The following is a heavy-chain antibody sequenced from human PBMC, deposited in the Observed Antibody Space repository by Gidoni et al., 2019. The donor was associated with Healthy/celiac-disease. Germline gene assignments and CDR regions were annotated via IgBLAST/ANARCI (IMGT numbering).Heavy chain of an antibody. D-gene: IGHD6-13*01. J-gene: IGHJ2*01. Sequence: EVQLVQSGAAVKKPGESLKISCKGSGYSFTSYWIGWVRQIPGKGLEWMGIIYPGDSDTRYSPSFQGQVTISADKSISTAYLQWSSLKASDTAMYYCARRRAAAAGTWYFDLWGRGTLVTVSS. CDR1: GYSFTSYW. CDR3: ARRRAAAAGTWYFDL. V-gene: IGHV5-51*03. CDR2: IYPGDSDT.